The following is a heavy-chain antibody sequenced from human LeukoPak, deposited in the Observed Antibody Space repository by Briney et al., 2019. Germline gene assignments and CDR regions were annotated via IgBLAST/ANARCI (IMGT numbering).Heavy chain of an antibody. CDR1: GFTFNTYA. CDR2: VSSSGGST. CDR3: AKDYASDVLTGSDS. V-gene: IGHV3-23*01. Sequence: PGGSLRLSCAASGFTFNTYAMSWVRQAPGKGLEWVSTVSSSGGSTYYRDSVKGRFTISRDNSKNTLYLQMTSLRVEDTAVYYCAKDYASDVLTGSDSWGQGTLVTVSS. D-gene: IGHD3-9*01. J-gene: IGHJ4*02.